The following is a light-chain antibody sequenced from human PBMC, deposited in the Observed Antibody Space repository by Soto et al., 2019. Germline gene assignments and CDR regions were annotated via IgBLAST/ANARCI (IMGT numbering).Light chain of an antibody. CDR1: QSVSSSY. J-gene: IGKJ5*01. CDR2: GAS. V-gene: IGKV3-20*01. CDR3: QQYGSSPAT. Sequence: EIVWTQSPGTLSLSPGERATLSCRASQSVSSSYLAWYQQKPGQAPRLLIYGASSRATGIPDRFSGSGSGTDFTLTISRLEPEDFAVYYCQQYGSSPATVGQGTRLEIK.